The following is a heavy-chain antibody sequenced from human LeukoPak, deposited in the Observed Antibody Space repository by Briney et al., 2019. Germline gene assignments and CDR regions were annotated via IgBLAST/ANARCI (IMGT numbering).Heavy chain of an antibody. V-gene: IGHV1-18*01. Sequence: GSVKVSCKASGYSFTSYGVSWVREAPGQGLEWMGWISGYNGNTEYAQKLQGRVTMTTDSTTNTAYVELTRLRSDDTAVYFCARFDSSSWSFYYMDVCGKGTTVAVSS. CDR1: GYSFTSYG. CDR2: ISGYNGNT. D-gene: IGHD6-13*01. CDR3: ARFDSSSWSFYYMDV. J-gene: IGHJ6*03.